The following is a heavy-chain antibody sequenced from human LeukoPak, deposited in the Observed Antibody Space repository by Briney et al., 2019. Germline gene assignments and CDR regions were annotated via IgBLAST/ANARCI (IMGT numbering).Heavy chain of an antibody. J-gene: IGHJ4*02. CDR3: ARPRAYSSSWYDLGY. Sequence: SETLSLTCTVSGYSISSGYYWGRIRQPPGKGLEWIGSIYHSGSTYYNPSLKSRVTISVDTSKNQFSLKLSSVTAADTAVYYCARPRAYSSSWYDLGYWGQGTLVTVSS. V-gene: IGHV4-38-2*02. CDR1: GYSISSGYY. CDR2: IYHSGST. D-gene: IGHD6-13*01.